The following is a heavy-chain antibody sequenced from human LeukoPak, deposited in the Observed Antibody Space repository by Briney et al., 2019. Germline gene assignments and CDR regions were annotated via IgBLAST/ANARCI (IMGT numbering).Heavy chain of an antibody. CDR2: IIPFFGSA. Sequence: GASVKVSCKASGGTFSSYTIAWVRQAPGQGLEWLGGIIPFFGSANYAQKFQGRVTITADESTSTAYMELRSLRSDDTAVYYCARQPGTIVTSDNWFDPWGQGTLVTVSS. CDR3: ARQPGTIVTSDNWFDP. J-gene: IGHJ5*02. D-gene: IGHD4-11*01. V-gene: IGHV1-69*13. CDR1: GGTFSSYT.